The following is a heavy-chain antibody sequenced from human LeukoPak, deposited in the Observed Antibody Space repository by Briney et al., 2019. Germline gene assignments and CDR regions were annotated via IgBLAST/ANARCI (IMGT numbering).Heavy chain of an antibody. CDR1: GGSISSYY. Sequence: CETLALTCTVSGGSISSYYWNWIRQPPGKGLEWIGFRYYSGSTNYNPSLKSRVFFSVDTSKNRFSLKLTSVTAADTAVYYCATGGSSGYTYGWGQGTLETVPS. D-gene: IGHD5-18*01. CDR3: ATGGSSGYTYG. CDR2: RYYSGST. V-gene: IGHV4-59*01. J-gene: IGHJ1*01.